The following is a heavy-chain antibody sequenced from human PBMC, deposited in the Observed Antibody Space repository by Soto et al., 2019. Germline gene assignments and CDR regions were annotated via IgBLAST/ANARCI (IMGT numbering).Heavy chain of an antibody. CDR1: GFTFSSYA. J-gene: IGHJ6*02. V-gene: IGHV3-23*01. CDR3: AKGIPEANYYGMDV. Sequence: PGGSLRLSCAASGFTFSSYAMSWVRQAQGKGLEWVSAISGSGGSTYYADSVKGRFTISRDNSKNTLYLQMNSLGAEDTAVYYCAKGIPEANYYGMDVWGQGTTVTVSS. CDR2: ISGSGGST. D-gene: IGHD2-21*01.